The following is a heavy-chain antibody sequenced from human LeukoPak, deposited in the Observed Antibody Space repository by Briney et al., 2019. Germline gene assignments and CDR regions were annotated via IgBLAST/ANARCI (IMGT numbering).Heavy chain of an antibody. V-gene: IGHV3-9*01. CDR3: AKETDAFDI. J-gene: IGHJ3*02. CDR1: GFTFDDYA. CDR2: ISWNSGSI. Sequence: GRSLRLSCAASGFTFDDYAMHWVRQAPGKGLEWVSGISWNSGSIGYADSVKGRFTISRGNAKNSLYLQMNSLRAEDTALYYCAKETDAFDIWGQGTMVTVSS.